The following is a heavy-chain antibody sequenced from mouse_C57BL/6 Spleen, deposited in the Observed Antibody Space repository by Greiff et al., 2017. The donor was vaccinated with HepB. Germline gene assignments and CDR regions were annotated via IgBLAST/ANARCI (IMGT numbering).Heavy chain of an antibody. Sequence: QVQLKQPGAELVKPGASVKMSCKASGYTFTSYWITWVKQRPGQGLEWIGDIYPGSGSTNYNEKFKSKATLTVDTSSSTAYMQLSSLTSEDSAVYYCARDGDYYGGFAYWGQGTLVTVSA. CDR1: GYTFTSYW. V-gene: IGHV1-55*01. CDR3: ARDGDYYGGFAY. CDR2: IYPGSGST. J-gene: IGHJ3*01. D-gene: IGHD1-1*01.